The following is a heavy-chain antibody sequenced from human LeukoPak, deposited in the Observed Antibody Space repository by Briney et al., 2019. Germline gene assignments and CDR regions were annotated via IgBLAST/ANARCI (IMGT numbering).Heavy chain of an antibody. CDR3: AREPSQLWIDN. V-gene: IGHV3-7*01. D-gene: IGHD5-18*01. CDR2: IKPDGSEK. J-gene: IGHJ4*02. Sequence: PGGSLRLSCAASGFTFSQYWMSWVRQAPGKGLEWVANIKPDGSEKHYVDSVKGRFSISRDNTKNSLFLQISSLRGEDSAVYYCAREPSQLWIDNRGQGTRVIVSS. CDR1: GFTFSQYW.